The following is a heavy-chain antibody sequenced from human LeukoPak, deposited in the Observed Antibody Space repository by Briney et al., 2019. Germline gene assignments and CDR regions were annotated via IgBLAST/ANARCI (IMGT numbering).Heavy chain of an antibody. CDR1: GYTFTSYA. D-gene: IGHD2-15*01. V-gene: IGHV1-69*13. Sequence: SVKVSCKASGYTFTSYAMHWVRQAPGQRLEWMGGIIPIFGTANYAQKFQGRVTITADESTSTAYMELSSLRSEDTAVYYCASGGVVVVVAATPDLQYYYYYGMDVWGKGTTVTVSS. CDR3: ASGGVVVVVAATPDLQYYYYYGMDV. CDR2: IIPIFGTA. J-gene: IGHJ6*04.